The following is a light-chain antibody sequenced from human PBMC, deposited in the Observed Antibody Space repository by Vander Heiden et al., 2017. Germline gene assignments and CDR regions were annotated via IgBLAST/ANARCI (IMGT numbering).Light chain of an antibody. V-gene: IGLV1-40*01. Sequence: QSVLTQPPSVSRAPAPRVSISCTGSSSNIGAGYDVHWYQHLPGTAPKLLIYGNINRPSGVPDRFSGSKSGTSASLAITGLQAEDEADYYCQSYDSSLSAWVFGGGTKLTVL. CDR1: SSNIGAGYD. J-gene: IGLJ3*02. CDR3: QSYDSSLSAWV. CDR2: GNI.